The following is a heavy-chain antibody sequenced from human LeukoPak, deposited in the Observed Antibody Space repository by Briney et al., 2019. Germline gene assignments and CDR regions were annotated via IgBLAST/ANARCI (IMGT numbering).Heavy chain of an antibody. V-gene: IGHV3-64*01. CDR2: ISSNGGST. D-gene: IGHD6-13*01. J-gene: IGHJ2*01. CDR3: AGDKWVAAAGTRYFDL. CDR1: GFTFSSYA. Sequence: GGSLRLSCAASGFTFSSYAMHWVRQAPGKGLEHVSAISSNGGSTYYANSVKGRFTISRDNSKNTLYLQMGSLRAEDMAVYYCAGDKWVAAAGTRYFDLWGRGTLVTVSS.